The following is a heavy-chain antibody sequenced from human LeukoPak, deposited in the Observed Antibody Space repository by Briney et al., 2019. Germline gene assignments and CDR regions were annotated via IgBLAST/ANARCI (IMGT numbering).Heavy chain of an antibody. D-gene: IGHD5-18*01. CDR3: VRDRGYSTFDI. V-gene: IGHV3-7*05. J-gene: IGHJ3*02. CDR1: PYTPTTNT. Sequence: GGSLRLSCAAPPYTPTTNTTPPPPHTPTKNQQPHTNIKQDISETNYVDSVKGRFTISRDNAKNSLYLQMNSLRAEDTAVYYCVRDRGYSTFDIWGQGTMVTVSS. CDR2: IKQDISET.